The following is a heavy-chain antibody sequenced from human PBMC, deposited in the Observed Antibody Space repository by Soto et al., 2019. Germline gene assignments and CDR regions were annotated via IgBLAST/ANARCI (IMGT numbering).Heavy chain of an antibody. CDR1: GYTFTSYG. CDR3: ARISRGYCSSTSCQRGVSSSTKGAYYYYYYYMDV. D-gene: IGHD2-2*01. CDR2: ISAYNGNT. V-gene: IGHV1-18*01. J-gene: IGHJ6*03. Sequence: ASVKVSCKASGYTFTSYGISWVRQAPGQGLEWMGWISAYNGNTNYAQKLQGRVTMTTDTSTSTAYMELRSLRSDDTAVYYCARISRGYCSSTSCQRGVSSSTKGAYYYYYYYMDVWGKGTTVTVSS.